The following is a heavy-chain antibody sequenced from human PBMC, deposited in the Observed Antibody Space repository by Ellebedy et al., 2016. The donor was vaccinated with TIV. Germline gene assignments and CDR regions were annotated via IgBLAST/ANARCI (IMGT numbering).Heavy chain of an antibody. CDR1: GFSFSSYS. Sequence: GGSLRLSCAASGFSFSSYSMNWVRQAPGRGLEWVSSISSSSSYIYYADSVKGRFTISRDNAKKSLDLQMNSLRVEDTAVYYCARDLGHSGYDLLDPWGQGTLVTVSA. CDR3: ARDLGHSGYDLLDP. CDR2: ISSSSSYI. J-gene: IGHJ5*02. V-gene: IGHV3-21*04. D-gene: IGHD5-12*01.